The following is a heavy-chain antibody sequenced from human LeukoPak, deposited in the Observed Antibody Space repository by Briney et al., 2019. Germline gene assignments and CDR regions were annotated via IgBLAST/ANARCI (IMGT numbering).Heavy chain of an antibody. J-gene: IGHJ4*02. CDR1: GGSISSHY. CDR2: MYVSGTIYSAGST. V-gene: IGHV4-59*08. CDR3: ARQGITQYYYDSSGYAGD. Sequence: KASETLSLTCSVSGGSISSHYWTWMRQSAGKGLEWIGRMYVSGTIYSAGSTNYNPSFKSRVTMSEDMSKNQFSLKLSSVTAADTAVYYCARQGITQYYYDSSGYAGDWGQGTLVTVSS. D-gene: IGHD3-22*01.